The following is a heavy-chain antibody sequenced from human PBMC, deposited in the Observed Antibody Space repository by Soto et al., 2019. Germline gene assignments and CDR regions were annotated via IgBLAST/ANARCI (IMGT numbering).Heavy chain of an antibody. D-gene: IGHD6-13*01. Sequence: SVKVSCKASGDTFTSYGISWVRQAPGQGLEWMGWISAYNGNTNYAQKLQGRVTMTTDTSTSTAYMELRSLRSDDTAVYYCARARRRIAAILLHYGMDVWGQGTTFPVS. CDR3: ARARRRIAAILLHYGMDV. CDR2: ISAYNGNT. J-gene: IGHJ6*01. CDR1: GDTFTSYG. V-gene: IGHV1-18*04.